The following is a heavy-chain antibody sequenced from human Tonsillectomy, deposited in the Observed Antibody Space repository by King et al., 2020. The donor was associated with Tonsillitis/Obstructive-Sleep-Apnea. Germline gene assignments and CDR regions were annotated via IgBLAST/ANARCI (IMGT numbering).Heavy chain of an antibody. CDR3: ARDMVLEAGGDAFDI. V-gene: IGHV4-59*11. J-gene: IGHJ3*02. CDR1: GGSISSHY. CDR2: IYYSGST. Sequence: AQLQESGPGLVKPSETLSLTCTVSGGSISSHYWSWIRQPPGKGLEWIGYIYYSGSTNYNPSLKSRVTISVDTSKNQFSLKLSSVTAADTAVYYCARDMVLEAGGDAFDIWGQGTMVTVSS. D-gene: IGHD2-8*01.